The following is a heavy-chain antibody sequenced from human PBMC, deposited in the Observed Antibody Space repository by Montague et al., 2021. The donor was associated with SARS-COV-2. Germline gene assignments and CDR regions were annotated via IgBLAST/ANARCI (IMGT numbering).Heavy chain of an antibody. Sequence: SETLSLTCTGSGGSISNRNYYWGWVRQPPGKGLEWIGSMDYVGNPFYNPPLRSRVAISLDTSKSQLSLRLRSVTTTDTAVFYCVRGRRGTVFPFSPGVFDFWGQGTTVTVSS. J-gene: IGHJ3*01. D-gene: IGHD1-7*01. CDR2: MDYVGNP. CDR1: GGSISNRNYY. V-gene: IGHV4-39*01. CDR3: VRGRRGTVFPFSPGVFDF.